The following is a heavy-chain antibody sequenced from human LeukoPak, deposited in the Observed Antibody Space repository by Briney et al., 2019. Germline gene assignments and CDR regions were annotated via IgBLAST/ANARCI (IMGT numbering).Heavy chain of an antibody. D-gene: IGHD6-13*01. CDR3: ARRGYPSWFDP. V-gene: IGHV5-51*07. J-gene: IGHJ5*02. Sequence: GESLQISCKCSGYSFTSYWIGWVHPMPGKGLEWMGIIYTGDSDTRYSPSFQGQVTISADRSISTAYLQWSSLKASDTAMYYCARRGYPSWFDPWGQGTLVTVSS. CDR1: GYSFTSYW. CDR2: IYTGDSDT.